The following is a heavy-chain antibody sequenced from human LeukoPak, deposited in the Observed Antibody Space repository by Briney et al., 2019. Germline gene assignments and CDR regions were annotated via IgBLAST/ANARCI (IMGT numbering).Heavy chain of an antibody. CDR3: AREDTAMATYFDY. CDR1: GYTFTGYY. Sequence: ASVKVSCKASGYTFTGYYMHWVRQAPGQGLEWMGWINPNSGGTNYAQKFQGWVTMTRHTSISTAYMELSRLRSDDTAVYYCAREDTAMATYFDYWGQGTLVTVSS. CDR2: INPNSGGT. J-gene: IGHJ4*02. D-gene: IGHD5-18*01. V-gene: IGHV1-2*04.